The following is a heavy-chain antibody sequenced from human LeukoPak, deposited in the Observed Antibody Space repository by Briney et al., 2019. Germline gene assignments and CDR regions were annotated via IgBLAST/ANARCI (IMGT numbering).Heavy chain of an antibody. CDR3: ARHSDYYDSSAYGVDPEEYFQH. CDR2: IYPCDSDT. V-gene: IGHV5-51*01. CDR1: GYSFTSYW. D-gene: IGHD3-22*01. J-gene: IGHJ1*01. Sequence: GESLKISCKGSGYSFTSYWLGWVRQMPGKGLEWMGIIYPCDSDTRYSPSFQGQVTISADKSISTAYLQCSSLNASDTAMYNSARHSDYYDSSAYGVDPEEYFQHWGQGTLVTVSS.